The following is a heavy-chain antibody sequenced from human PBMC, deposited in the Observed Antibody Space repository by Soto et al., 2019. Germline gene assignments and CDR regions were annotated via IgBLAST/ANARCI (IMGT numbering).Heavy chain of an antibody. V-gene: IGHV3-74*01. CDR1: GFTFSSYW. Sequence: GGSLRLSCAASGFTFSSYWMHWVRQAPGKGLVWVSRINSDGSSTSYADSVKGRFTISRDNAKNTLYLQMNSLRAEDTAVYFCARAGIQLWNYNWFDPWGQGTLVTVSS. J-gene: IGHJ5*02. CDR2: INSDGSST. CDR3: ARAGIQLWNYNWFDP. D-gene: IGHD5-18*01.